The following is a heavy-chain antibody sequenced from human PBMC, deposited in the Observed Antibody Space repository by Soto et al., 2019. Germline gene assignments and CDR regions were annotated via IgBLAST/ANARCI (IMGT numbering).Heavy chain of an antibody. D-gene: IGHD5-12*01. J-gene: IGHJ4*02. CDR3: ARDTYSGYGSARAPIDY. CDR2: ISSSSSYI. Sequence: EVQLVESGGGLVKPGGSLRLSCAASGFTFSSYSMNWVRQTPGKGLEWVSSISSSSSYIYYADSVKGRFTISRDNAKNSLYLQMNSLGAEDTAVYYCARDTYSGYGSARAPIDYWGQGTLVTVSS. V-gene: IGHV3-21*01. CDR1: GFTFSSYS.